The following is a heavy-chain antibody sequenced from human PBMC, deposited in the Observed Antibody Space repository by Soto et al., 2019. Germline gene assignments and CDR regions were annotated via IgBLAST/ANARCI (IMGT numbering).Heavy chain of an antibody. V-gene: IGHV3-23*01. Sequence: EVKLLESGGGLVQPGESLRLSCAASGFRFWTYSMSWVRQAPGKGLEWVSGISGDGSATSYADSLKGRFTLSRDNSKDTLFLQMNTLRVEDTAVYYCAKTRLYDNNDYHRDGFDVWGPGTAVTVS. J-gene: IGHJ3*01. D-gene: IGHD5-12*01. CDR2: ISGDGSAT. CDR1: GFRFWTYS. CDR3: AKTRLYDNNDYHRDGFDV.